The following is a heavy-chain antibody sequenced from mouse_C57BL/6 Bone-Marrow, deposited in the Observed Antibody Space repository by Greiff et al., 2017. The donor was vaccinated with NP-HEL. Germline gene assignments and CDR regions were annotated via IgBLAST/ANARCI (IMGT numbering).Heavy chain of an antibody. Sequence: VQLQESGAELARPGASVKLSCKASGYTFTSYGISWVKQRTGQGLEWIGEIYPRSGNTYYNEKFKGKATRTADKSSSTAYMELRSLTSEDSAVYFWARCSSYAMDYWGQGTSVTVSS. D-gene: IGHD1-1*01. CDR3: ARCSSYAMDY. CDR1: GYTFTSYG. CDR2: IYPRSGNT. J-gene: IGHJ4*01. V-gene: IGHV1-81*01.